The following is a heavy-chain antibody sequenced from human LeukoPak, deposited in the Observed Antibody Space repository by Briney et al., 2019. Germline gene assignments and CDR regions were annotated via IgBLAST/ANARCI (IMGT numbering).Heavy chain of an antibody. CDR3: VRDAQLLYGNWFDP. D-gene: IGHD1-26*01. CDR2: ISYDGSNK. V-gene: IGHV3-30-3*01. J-gene: IGHJ5*02. CDR1: GFTFSSYA. Sequence: PGGSLRLSCAASGFTFSSYAMHWVRQAPGKGLEWVAGISYDGSNKYYTDSVKGRLTISRDNSRNTLYLQMNSLRAEDTAVYYCVRDAQLLYGNWFDPWGQGTLVSVSS.